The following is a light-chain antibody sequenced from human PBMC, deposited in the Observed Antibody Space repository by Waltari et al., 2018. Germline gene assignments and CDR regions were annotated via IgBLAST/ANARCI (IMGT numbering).Light chain of an antibody. Sequence: QSALTQPASVSGSPGQSITISCTGTSSDDGCYDYVSWYQQHPGKAPKFMIYDVSNRPSGVSNRFSGSKSGNTASLTISGLQDEDEADYYCSSYTSSSTRVFGTGTKVTVL. CDR2: DVS. CDR1: SSDDGCYDY. J-gene: IGLJ1*01. CDR3: SSYTSSSTRV. V-gene: IGLV2-14*01.